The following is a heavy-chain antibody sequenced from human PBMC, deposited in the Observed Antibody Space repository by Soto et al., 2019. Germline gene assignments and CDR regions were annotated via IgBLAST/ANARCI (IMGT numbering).Heavy chain of an antibody. V-gene: IGHV4-4*02. Sequence: SETLSLTCAVSVASVSSGDWCTWVRQSPGKGPECIGEIFHSGATNYNPSLKSRVDISMDKSKNQFSLRLTSVTAADTAVYYCARGYGTARRWFDFWGQGTLVTVSS. CDR3: ARGYGTARRWFDF. CDR2: IFHSGAT. CDR1: VASVSSGDW. J-gene: IGHJ5*01. D-gene: IGHD5-18*01.